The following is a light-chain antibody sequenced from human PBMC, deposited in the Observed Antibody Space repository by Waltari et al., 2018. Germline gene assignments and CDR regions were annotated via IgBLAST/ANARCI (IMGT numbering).Light chain of an antibody. CDR2: SNN. Sequence: QSVLTQPPSASGPPGQRVTISCSGSSPNIGSNTVTWNQQLPGTAPKLLIYSNNQRPSGVPDRFSGSKSGTSASLAISGLQSEDEADYYCAAWDDSLNAYVVFGGGTKLTVL. J-gene: IGLJ2*01. CDR3: AAWDDSLNAYVV. CDR1: SPNIGSNT. V-gene: IGLV1-44*01.